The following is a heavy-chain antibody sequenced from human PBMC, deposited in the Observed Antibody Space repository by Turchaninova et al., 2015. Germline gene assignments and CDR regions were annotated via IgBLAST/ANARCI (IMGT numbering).Heavy chain of an antibody. CDR2: IYWDDDK. CDR1: GFSLSTSGGG. J-gene: IGHJ4*02. V-gene: IGHV2-5*02. D-gene: IGHD3-3*01. Sequence: QIPLKESGPTLVNPTQPLTLTCTSVGFSLSTSGGGVGLIRQPPGKDLEWLDLIYWDDDKRYSPSLKSRLTITRDTSKNQVVLTMTTLDPVDTGTYYCAHFPESGQLGVVIIYFDYWGQGILVTVSS. CDR3: AHFPESGQLGVVIIYFDY.